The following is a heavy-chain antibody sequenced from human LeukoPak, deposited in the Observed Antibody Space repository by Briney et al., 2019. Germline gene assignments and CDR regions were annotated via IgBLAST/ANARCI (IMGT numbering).Heavy chain of an antibody. Sequence: PSETLSLTCTVSGGSISSYYWSWIRQPPGKGLEWIGYIYYSGSTNYNPSLKSRVTISVDTSKNQFSLKLSSVTAADTAVYYCARLDGPYGSGIDYWGQGTLVTVSS. D-gene: IGHD3-10*01. V-gene: IGHV4-59*08. CDR2: IYYSGST. J-gene: IGHJ4*02. CDR1: GGSISSYY. CDR3: ARLDGPYGSGIDY.